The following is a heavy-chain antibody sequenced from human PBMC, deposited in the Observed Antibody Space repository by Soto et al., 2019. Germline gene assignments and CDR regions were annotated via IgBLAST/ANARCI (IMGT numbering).Heavy chain of an antibody. CDR3: ARDRGEYTSSWFRYFSH. Sequence: PSETLSLTGTVSRGYVNTFHWSWVRQPAGKGPEWVGRLNIAGTTNYNPSLKSRITMSMDTSKNQISLHLRSVTAADTAIYYCARDRGEYTSSWFRYFSHWGHGTLVTVSS. J-gene: IGHJ1*01. V-gene: IGHV4-4*07. CDR1: RGYVNTFH. CDR2: LNIAGTT. D-gene: IGHD6-13*01.